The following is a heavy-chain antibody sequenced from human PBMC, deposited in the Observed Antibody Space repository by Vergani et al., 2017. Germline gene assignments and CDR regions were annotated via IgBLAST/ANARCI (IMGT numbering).Heavy chain of an antibody. V-gene: IGHV3-30*02. J-gene: IGHJ4*02. CDR2: IGKDGINT. CDR3: SNCLRSTTGGLPDS. CDR1: GFTFSNFG. Sequence: QVQLVESAGGVVQPGGSLRLSCAASGFTFSNFGMHWIRQAPGKGLEWLAYIGKDGINTRYRDAVKGRFTVSRDTSKDIQYLQMDSLRSEDTALYYCSNCLRSTTGGLPDSWWPGTLVIVSS. D-gene: IGHD2-21*01.